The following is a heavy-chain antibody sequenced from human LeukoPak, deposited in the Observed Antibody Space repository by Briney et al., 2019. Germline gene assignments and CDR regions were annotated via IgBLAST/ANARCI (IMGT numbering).Heavy chain of an antibody. D-gene: IGHD5-18*01. CDR1: GYTFTSYG. V-gene: IGHV1-18*01. CDR2: ISAYNGNT. CDR3: ARTKLKGVTDAFDI. Sequence: ASVKVSCKASGYTFTSYGISWVRQAPGQGLEWMGWISAYNGNTNYAQKLQGRVTMTTDTSTSTAYMELRSLRFDDTAVYYCARTKLKGVTDAFDIWGQGTMVTVSS. J-gene: IGHJ3*02.